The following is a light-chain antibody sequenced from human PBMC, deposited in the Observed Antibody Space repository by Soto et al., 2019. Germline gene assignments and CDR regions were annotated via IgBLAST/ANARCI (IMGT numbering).Light chain of an antibody. CDR1: QSLVFGDGHTY. V-gene: IGKV2-30*01. J-gene: IGKJ2*01. CDR2: KVS. Sequence: DAVLTQSPLSLPVTLGQPASISCRSSQSLVFGDGHTYLIWFQQRPGQSPRRLIYKVSNRDSGDADKFSGGASGTDYTLKNSRVEADDVGLYDCKHARHWPYIFGRGTGLEIK. CDR3: KHARHWPYI.